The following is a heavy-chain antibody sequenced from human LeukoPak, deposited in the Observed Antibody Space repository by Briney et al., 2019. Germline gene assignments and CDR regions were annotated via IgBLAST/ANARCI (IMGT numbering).Heavy chain of an antibody. CDR3: AKDLKIWSGSFDY. D-gene: IGHD3-3*01. CDR2: ISWNSGSI. Sequence: GRSLRLSCAASGFTFDDYAMHWVRQAPGKGLEWVSCISWNSGSIGYADSVKGRFTISRDNAKNSLYLQMNSLRAEDTALYYCAKDLKIWSGSFDYWGQGTLVTVSS. J-gene: IGHJ4*02. CDR1: GFTFDDYA. V-gene: IGHV3-9*01.